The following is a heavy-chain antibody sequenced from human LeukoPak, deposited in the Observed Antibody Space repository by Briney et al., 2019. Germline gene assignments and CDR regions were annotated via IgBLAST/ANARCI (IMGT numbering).Heavy chain of an antibody. CDR2: IYYSGST. CDR3: ARLPNHGSGSPRDYYYGMDV. J-gene: IGHJ6*02. D-gene: IGHD3-10*01. CDR1: GGSISSSSYY. Sequence: SETLSLTCTVSGGSISSSSYYWGWIRQPPGKGLEWIGSIYYSGSTYYNPSLKSRVTISVDTSKNQFSLKLSSVTAADTAVYYCARLPNHGSGSPRDYYYGMDVWGQGTTVTVSS. V-gene: IGHV4-39*01.